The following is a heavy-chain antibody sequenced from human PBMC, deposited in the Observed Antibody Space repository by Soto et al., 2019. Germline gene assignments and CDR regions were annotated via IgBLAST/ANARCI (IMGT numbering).Heavy chain of an antibody. Sequence: EVQLVASGGVLVKPGESLRLSCAGSGLSFSDVTMTWVRQLPGKGLEWVGRIQTKTGGGTADYPAAVRGRFTISRDDSKNTLYLQLNSLKTEDTAVYYCATDYGWAFQIRGQGTTVTVSS. CDR3: ATDYGWAFQI. V-gene: IGHV3-15*01. CDR2: IQTKTGGGTA. CDR1: GLSFSDVT. J-gene: IGHJ3*02. D-gene: IGHD4-17*01.